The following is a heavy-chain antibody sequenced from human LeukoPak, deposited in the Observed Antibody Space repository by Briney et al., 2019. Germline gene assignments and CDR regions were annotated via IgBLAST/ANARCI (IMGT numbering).Heavy chain of an antibody. J-gene: IGHJ4*02. Sequence: SVKVSCKASGGTFSSYAISWVRQAPGQGLEWMGGIIPIFGTANYAQKFQGRVTITADESTSTAYMELSSLRSEDTAVYYCARDQNRSFRGGDCFIYWGQGTLVTVSS. CDR1: GGTFSSYA. CDR3: ARDQNRSFRGGDCFIY. V-gene: IGHV1-69*13. CDR2: IIPIFGTA. D-gene: IGHD2-21*02.